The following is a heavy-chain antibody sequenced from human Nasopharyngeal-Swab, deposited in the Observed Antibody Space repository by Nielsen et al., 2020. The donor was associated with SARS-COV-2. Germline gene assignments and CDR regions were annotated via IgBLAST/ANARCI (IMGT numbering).Heavy chain of an antibody. D-gene: IGHD3-22*01. CDR1: GGSFSGYY. Sequence: SDTLSLTSAVYGGSFSGYYWSRIRQSPGKGLEWIGEISRSGRTNYNPSLNSRVTISLDTSKNQFSLKVTSVTAADTAVYYCARQGVPIRGWFKDYDRTAYEYWGQGTLVTVSS. CDR3: ARQGVPIRGWFKDYDRTAYEY. V-gene: IGHV4-34*01. CDR2: ISRSGRT. J-gene: IGHJ4*02.